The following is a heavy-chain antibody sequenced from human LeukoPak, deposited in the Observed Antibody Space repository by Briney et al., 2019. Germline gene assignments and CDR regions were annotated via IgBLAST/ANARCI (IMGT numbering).Heavy chain of an antibody. CDR2: IKQDGSEK. D-gene: IGHD2-8*01. V-gene: IGHV3-7*01. J-gene: IGHJ6*04. Sequence: GGSPRLSCAASGFTFSSYWMSWVRQAPGKGLEWVANIKQDGSEKYYVDSVKGRFTISRDNAKNSLYLQMNSLRAEDTAVYYCARDMRPYCTNGVCYRMDVWGKGTTVTVSS. CDR1: GFTFSSYW. CDR3: ARDMRPYCTNGVCYRMDV.